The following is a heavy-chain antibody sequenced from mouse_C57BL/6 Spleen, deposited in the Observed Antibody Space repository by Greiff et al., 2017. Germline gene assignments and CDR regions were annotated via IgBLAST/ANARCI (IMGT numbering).Heavy chain of an antibody. J-gene: IGHJ2*01. D-gene: IGHD3-2*02. CDR3: ARSSGLFDY. CDR1: GYSITSGYY. V-gene: IGHV3-6*01. CDR2: ISYDGSN. Sequence: EVKLEESGPGLVKPSQSLSLTCSVTGYSITSGYYWNWIRQFPGNKLEWMGYISYDGSNNYNPSLKNRISITRDTSKNQFFLKLNSVTTEDTATYYCARSSGLFDYWGQGTTLTVSS.